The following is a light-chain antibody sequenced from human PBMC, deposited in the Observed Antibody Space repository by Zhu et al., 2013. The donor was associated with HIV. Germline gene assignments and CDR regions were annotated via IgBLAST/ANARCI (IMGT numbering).Light chain of an antibody. V-gene: IGKV3-20*01. CDR2: AAS. CDR1: QSFSNNF. Sequence: DTVLTQSPGTLSLSPGETATLSCRASQSFSNNFLAWYQQRPGQAPRLLIFAASSRATGIPDRFRGSASGTDFTLTIDRLEPEDFAVYYCQHRDSRPPITFGQGTRLDIK. J-gene: IGKJ5*01. CDR3: QHRDSRPPIT.